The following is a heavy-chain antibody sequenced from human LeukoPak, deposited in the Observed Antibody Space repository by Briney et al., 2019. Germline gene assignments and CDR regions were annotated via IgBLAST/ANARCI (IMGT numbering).Heavy chain of an antibody. CDR3: ARASAGGSYDYGDYGSGYYYGMDV. Sequence: PGGSLRLSCAASGFTFSDYYMSWIRQAPGKGLEWVSYISSSGSTIYYADSVKGRFTISRDNAKNSLYLQMNSLRAEDTAVYYCARASAGGSYDYGDYGSGYYYGMDVWGQGTTVTVSS. D-gene: IGHD4-17*01. CDR1: GFTFSDYY. J-gene: IGHJ6*02. CDR2: ISSSGSTI. V-gene: IGHV3-11*04.